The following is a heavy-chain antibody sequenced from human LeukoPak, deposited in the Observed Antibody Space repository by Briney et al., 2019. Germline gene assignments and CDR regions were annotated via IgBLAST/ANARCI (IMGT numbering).Heavy chain of an antibody. J-gene: IGHJ4*02. Sequence: SETLSLTCTVSGGSISSGSYYWSWIRQPAGKGLEWIGRIYTSGSTNYNPSLKSRVTISVDTSKNQFSLKLSSVTAADTAVYYCAREGPTFDYWGQGTLVTVSS. CDR1: GGSISSGSYY. V-gene: IGHV4-61*02. CDR2: IYTSGST. CDR3: AREGPTFDY.